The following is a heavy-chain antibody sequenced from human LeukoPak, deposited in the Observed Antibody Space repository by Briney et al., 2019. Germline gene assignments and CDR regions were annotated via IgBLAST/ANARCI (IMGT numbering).Heavy chain of an antibody. CDR2: ITSSGSTI. V-gene: IGHV3-11*01. D-gene: IGHD1-26*01. Sequence: GRSLRLSCAASGFTFSDYYMGWIRQAPGKGLEWVSSITSSGSTIYYADSVKGRFTISRDNAKNSLYLQMNSLGVEDTAMYYCARVYSGSSFDYWGQGTLVTVSS. J-gene: IGHJ4*02. CDR1: GFTFSDYY. CDR3: ARVYSGSSFDY.